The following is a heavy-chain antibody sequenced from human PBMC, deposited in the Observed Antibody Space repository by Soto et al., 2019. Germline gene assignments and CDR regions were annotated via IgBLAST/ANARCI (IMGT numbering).Heavy chain of an antibody. CDR2: IYPGDSDT. CDR1: GYSFTSYW. Sequence: PGESLKISCKGSGYSFTSYWIGWVRQMPGKGLEWMGIIYPGDSDTRYSPSFQGQVTISADKSISTAYLQWSSLKASDTAMYYCASTSIAAAGKDYNWFDPWGQGTXVTVSS. V-gene: IGHV5-51*01. J-gene: IGHJ5*02. CDR3: ASTSIAAAGKDYNWFDP. D-gene: IGHD6-13*01.